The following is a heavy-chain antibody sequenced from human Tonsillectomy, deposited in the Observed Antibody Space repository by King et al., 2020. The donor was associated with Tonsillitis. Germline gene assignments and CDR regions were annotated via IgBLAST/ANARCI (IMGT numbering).Heavy chain of an antibody. V-gene: IGHV3-66*01. D-gene: IGHD4-17*01. CDR2: IYSGGIT. J-gene: IGHJ3*02. CDR1: ELSVTYNH. CDR3: ARYGANRGTFDI. Sequence: VQLVESGGGLVQPGGSLRVSCAASELSVTYNHMSWVRQAPGKGLEWVSIIYSGGITRYAESVQGRFTISRDNSKNNVDLQLNSLRVEDTAVYYCARYGANRGTFDIWGRGTTVTVSS.